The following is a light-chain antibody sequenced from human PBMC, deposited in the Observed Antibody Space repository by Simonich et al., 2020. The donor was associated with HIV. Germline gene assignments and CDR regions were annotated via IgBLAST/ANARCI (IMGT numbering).Light chain of an antibody. Sequence: DIVMHQSPLSLPVTPGEPASISCRTSQSLQRSNGYNYFDWYLQKPGQSPQLLIYCDSNRASGVPDRFSCSGSGTDYTLNISRVEAEDVGIYYCMQALQTPYTFGQGTKLEIK. J-gene: IGKJ2*01. CDR1: QSLQRSNGYNY. CDR2: CDS. V-gene: IGKV2-28*01. CDR3: MQALQTPYT.